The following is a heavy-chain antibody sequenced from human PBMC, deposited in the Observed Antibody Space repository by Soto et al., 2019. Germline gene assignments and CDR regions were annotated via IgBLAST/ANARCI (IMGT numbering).Heavy chain of an antibody. CDR1: GGSFSGYY. J-gene: IGHJ3*02. D-gene: IGHD2-2*01. Sequence: QVQLQQWGAGLLKPSETLSLTCAVYGGSFSGYYWSWIRQPPGKGLEWIGEINHSGRTNYNPSLKSRVTISVDTSKNQVSLKLSSVTAADTAVYYCARGRCAFSSTSCYALHDAFDIWGQGTMVTVSS. V-gene: IGHV4-34*01. CDR3: ARGRCAFSSTSCYALHDAFDI. CDR2: INHSGRT.